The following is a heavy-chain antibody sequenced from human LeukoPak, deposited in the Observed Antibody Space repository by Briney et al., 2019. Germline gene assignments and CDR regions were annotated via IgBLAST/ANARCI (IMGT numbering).Heavy chain of an antibody. CDR3: AKAADQYSSSSSFDY. CDR1: GFTFSSYA. CDR2: ISGSGGST. J-gene: IGHJ4*02. V-gene: IGHV3-23*01. Sequence: GGSLRLSCAASGFTFSSYAMSWVRQAPGKGLEWVSAISGSGGSTYYADSVKGRFTISRDNSKNTLYLQMNSLRAEDTAVYYCAKAADQYSSSSSFDYWGQGTLVTVFS. D-gene: IGHD6-6*01.